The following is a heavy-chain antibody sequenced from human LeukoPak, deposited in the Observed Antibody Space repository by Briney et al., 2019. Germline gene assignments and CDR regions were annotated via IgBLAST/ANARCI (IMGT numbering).Heavy chain of an antibody. CDR2: IYYSGST. CDR1: GGSISSSSYY. V-gene: IGHV4-39*07. CDR3: ARDTDRWLAYYFDY. Sequence: PSETLPLTCTVSGGSISSSSYYWGWIRQPPGKGLEWIGSIYYSGSTYYNPSLKSRVTISVDTSKNQFSLKLSSVTAADTAVYYCARDTDRWLAYYFDYWGQGTLVTVSS. D-gene: IGHD6-19*01. J-gene: IGHJ4*02.